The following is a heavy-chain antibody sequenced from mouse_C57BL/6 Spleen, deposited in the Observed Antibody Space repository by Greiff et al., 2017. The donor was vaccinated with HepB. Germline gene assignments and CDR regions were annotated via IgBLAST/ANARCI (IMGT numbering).Heavy chain of an antibody. CDR1: GYTLTDYN. J-gene: IGHJ4*01. Sequence: VQLQQSGPELVKPGASVKMSCKASGYTLTDYNMHWVKQSHGKSLEWIGYINPNNGGTSYNQKFKGKATLTVNKSSSTAYMELRSLTSEDSAVYYCAKDYDEGYYYAMDYWGQGTSVTVSS. V-gene: IGHV1-22*01. CDR2: INPNNGGT. CDR3: AKDYDEGYYYAMDY. D-gene: IGHD2-4*01.